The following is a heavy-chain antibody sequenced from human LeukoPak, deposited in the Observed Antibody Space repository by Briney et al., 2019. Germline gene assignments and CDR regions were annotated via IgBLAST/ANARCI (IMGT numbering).Heavy chain of an antibody. Sequence: ASVKVSCKASGYTFTSYYMHWVRQAPGQGLEWMGWINPNSGGTNYAQKFQGRVTMTRDTSISTAYMELSRLRSDDTAVYYCARVLRAAAGDYDYWGQGTLVTVSS. CDR1: GYTFTSYY. CDR3: ARVLRAAAGDYDY. CDR2: INPNSGGT. V-gene: IGHV1-2*02. J-gene: IGHJ4*02. D-gene: IGHD6-13*01.